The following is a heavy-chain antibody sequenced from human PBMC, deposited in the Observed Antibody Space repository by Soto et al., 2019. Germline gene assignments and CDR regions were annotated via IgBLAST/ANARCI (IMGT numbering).Heavy chain of an antibody. CDR1: GFTFSNSA. Sequence: PGGSLRLSCAASGFTFSNSAMSWVRQAPGKGLEWVSAISGSGGSTYYADSVKGRFTISRDNSKNTLYLQMNSLRAEDTAVYYCAKGPGFNYYYYMDVWGKGTTVTVS. CDR3: AKGPGFNYYYYMDV. V-gene: IGHV3-23*01. J-gene: IGHJ6*03. D-gene: IGHD3-10*01. CDR2: ISGSGGST.